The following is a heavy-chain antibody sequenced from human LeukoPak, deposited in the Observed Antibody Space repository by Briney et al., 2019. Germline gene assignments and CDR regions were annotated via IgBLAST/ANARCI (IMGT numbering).Heavy chain of an antibody. CDR1: GYTFTGYY. CDR3: ARVGTSLYYYDSSGYYAFDY. D-gene: IGHD3-22*01. J-gene: IGHJ4*02. CDR2: INPNSGGT. Sequence: ASVKVSCKASGYTFTGYYVHWVRQAPGQGLEWMGWINPNSGGTNYAQKFQGRVTMTRDTSISTAYMELSRLRSDDTAVYYCARVGTSLYYYDSSGYYAFDYRGQGTLVTVSS. V-gene: IGHV1-2*02.